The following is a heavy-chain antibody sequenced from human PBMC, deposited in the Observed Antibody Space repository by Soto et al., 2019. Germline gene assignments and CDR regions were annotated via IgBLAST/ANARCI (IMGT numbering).Heavy chain of an antibody. V-gene: IGHV3-9*01. Sequence: EVQLVESGGGLVQPGRSLRLSCAVSGSTFNEYDMHWLRQAPGKGLEWVSGIFLESDRTGYADSVKGRFTTSRDKAKNSLYLQMNSLRPEDTALYYCGKDGKAGGLDFWGQGTLVTVSS. J-gene: IGHJ4*02. CDR2: IFLESDRT. CDR3: GKDGKAGGLDF. D-gene: IGHD2-15*01. CDR1: GSTFNEYD.